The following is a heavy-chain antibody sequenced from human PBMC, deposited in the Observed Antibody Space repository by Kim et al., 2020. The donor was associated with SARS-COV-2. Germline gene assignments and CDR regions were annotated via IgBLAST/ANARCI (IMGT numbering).Heavy chain of an antibody. Sequence: GGSLRLSCAASGFTFSSYWMSGVRQAPGKGLEWVANVKQDGSEKYYVDSVKGRFTISRANAKNSLYLQMSSLRAEDTAVYYCASDLLGAVAGTSDYWGQGTLVTVSS. CDR3: ASDLLGAVAGTSDY. V-gene: IGHV3-7*01. CDR2: VKQDGSEK. D-gene: IGHD6-19*01. J-gene: IGHJ4*02. CDR1: GFTFSSYW.